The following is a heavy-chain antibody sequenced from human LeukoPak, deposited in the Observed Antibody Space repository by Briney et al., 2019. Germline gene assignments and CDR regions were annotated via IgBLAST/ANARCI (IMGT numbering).Heavy chain of an antibody. CDR1: GGSISTYY. CDR2: IYTSGST. J-gene: IGHJ4*02. Sequence: PSETLSLTCTVSGGSISTYYWSWIRQPPGKGLEWIGYIYTSGSTNYNPSLKSRVTISVDTSKNQFSLKLSSVTAADTAVYYCARTTNLHSSGWFSFDSWGQGTLVTVSS. CDR3: ARTTNLHSSGWFSFDS. V-gene: IGHV4-4*09. D-gene: IGHD6-19*01.